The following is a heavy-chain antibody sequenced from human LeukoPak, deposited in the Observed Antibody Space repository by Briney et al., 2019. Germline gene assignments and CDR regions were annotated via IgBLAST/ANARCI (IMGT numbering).Heavy chain of an antibody. CDR2: ITAYNGNT. CDR3: ARDQSNCSSTSCYPLSGMDV. D-gene: IGHD2-2*01. J-gene: IGHJ6*02. Sequence: GSVKVSCKASGYTFTSYGISWLRQAPGQGLEWMGWITAYNGNTNDAQKLQGRVTMTTDTSTSTAYMELRSLRSDDTAVYYCARDQSNCSSTSCYPLSGMDVWGQGTTVTVSS. CDR1: GYTFTSYG. V-gene: IGHV1-18*01.